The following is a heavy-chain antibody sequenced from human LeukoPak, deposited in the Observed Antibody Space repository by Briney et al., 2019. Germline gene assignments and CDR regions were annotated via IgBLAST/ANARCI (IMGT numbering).Heavy chain of an antibody. J-gene: IGHJ4*02. Sequence: GESLKISCKGSGYSFTSYWIAWVRQMPGKGLEWMGIIYPGDSDTRYSPSFQGQVTISADKSISTAYLQWSSLKASDTAMYYCAMNLGYCSAGSCVLDYWGRGTPVIVSS. CDR2: IYPGDSDT. V-gene: IGHV5-51*01. CDR3: AMNLGYCSAGSCVLDY. CDR1: GYSFTSYW. D-gene: IGHD2-15*01.